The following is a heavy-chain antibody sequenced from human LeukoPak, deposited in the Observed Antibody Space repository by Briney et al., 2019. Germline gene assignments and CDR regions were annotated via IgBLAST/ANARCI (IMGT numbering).Heavy chain of an antibody. CDR3: ARDDHYGSSGYYYGYEGAFDI. J-gene: IGHJ3*02. CDR2: IYYSGST. D-gene: IGHD3-22*01. V-gene: IGHV4-59*01. CDR1: AAPITSYY. Sequence: PSETLSLTCTVSAAPITSYYWSWIRQPPGKGLEWIGYIYYSGSTNYNPSLKSRVTISVDTSKNQFSLKLSSVTAADTAVYYCARDDHYGSSGYYYGYEGAFDIWGQGTMVTVSS.